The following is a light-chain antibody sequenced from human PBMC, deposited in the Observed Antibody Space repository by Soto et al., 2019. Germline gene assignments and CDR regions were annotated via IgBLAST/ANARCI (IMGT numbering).Light chain of an antibody. CDR3: QQYNTRRT. CDR1: QSISSW. CDR2: KES. J-gene: IGKJ1*01. V-gene: IGKV1-5*03. Sequence: DIQMTQSPSTLSASVGDRVTITCRASQSISSWLAWYQQKPGKAPKLLIYKESSLESGVPSRFSGSGSGTQFTLTISSLQPDDFATYYCQQYNTRRTFGQGTKVEIK.